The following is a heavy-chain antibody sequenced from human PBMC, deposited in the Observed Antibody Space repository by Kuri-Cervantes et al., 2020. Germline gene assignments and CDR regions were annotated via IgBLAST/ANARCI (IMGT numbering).Heavy chain of an antibody. Sequence: GESLKISCAASGFTFSSYAMHWVRQAPGKGLEWVAVISYDGSNKYYADSVKGRFTISRDNSKNTLYLQMNSLRAEDTAVYYCARDRRHIVVVTAYDYWGQGTLVTVSS. D-gene: IGHD2-21*02. CDR3: ARDRRHIVVVTAYDY. V-gene: IGHV3-30-3*01. CDR1: GFTFSSYA. CDR2: ISYDGSNK. J-gene: IGHJ4*02.